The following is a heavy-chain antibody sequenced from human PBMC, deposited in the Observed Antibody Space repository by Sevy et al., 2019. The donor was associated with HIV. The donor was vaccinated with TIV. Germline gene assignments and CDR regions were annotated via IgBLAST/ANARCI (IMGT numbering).Heavy chain of an antibody. CDR3: ARGPSIFGDVDGLNI. V-gene: IGHV3-48*01. D-gene: IGHD3-3*01. J-gene: IGHJ3*02. CDR2: ISSGSSSI. Sequence: GGSLRLSCAASGFRFDRYNMNWVRQAPGKGLEWVSCISSGSSSINYADSVKDRFTISRDNAKKSLFLQMNSLRAEDTAVYYCARGPSIFGDVDGLNIWGQGTMVTVSS. CDR1: GFRFDRYN.